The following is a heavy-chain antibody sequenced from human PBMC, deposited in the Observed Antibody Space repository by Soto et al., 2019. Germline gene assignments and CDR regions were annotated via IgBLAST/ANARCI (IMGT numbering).Heavy chain of an antibody. CDR1: GDSVSSNSAG. Sequence: PSQTLSLTCVISGDSVSSNSAGWNWIRQSPSRGLEWLGRTFYRSKWYNDYAVSLKGQISINADTSKNQFSLRLNSVTPEDTAVYYCARVAYTQSKYYHGMDVWGQGTTVTVSS. D-gene: IGHD2-21*01. J-gene: IGHJ6*02. V-gene: IGHV6-1*01. CDR3: ARVAYTQSKYYHGMDV. CDR2: TFYRSKWYN.